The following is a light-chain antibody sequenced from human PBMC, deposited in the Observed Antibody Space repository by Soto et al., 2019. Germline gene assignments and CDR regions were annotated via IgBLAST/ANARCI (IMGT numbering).Light chain of an antibody. J-gene: IGKJ5*01. V-gene: IGKV1-5*01. CDR1: QSISAW. CDR3: QQYSNLIT. CDR2: DAS. Sequence: DIQMTQYPSTLSATAGDRVTITCRASQSISAWLAWYQQKLGKAPKLLIYDASNLETGVPSRFSGSGSGTYFSFTISSLQPEDFATYYCQQYSNLITFGQGTRLEIK.